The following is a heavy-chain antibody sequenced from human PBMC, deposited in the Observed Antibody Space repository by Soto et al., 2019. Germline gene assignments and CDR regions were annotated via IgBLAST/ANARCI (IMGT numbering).Heavy chain of an antibody. J-gene: IGHJ6*02. D-gene: IGHD2-8*01. CDR1: GGTFSSYA. CDR3: ARGDCTNGVCYSRGAYYYGMDV. CDR2: IIPIFGTA. Sequence: QVQLVQSGAEVKKPGSSVKVSCKASGGTFSSYAISWVRQAPGQGLEWMGGIIPIFGTANYAQKFQGGVTITADESTRTAYMELSSQSSEDTAVYYCARGDCTNGVCYSRGAYYYGMDVWGQGTTVTVSS. V-gene: IGHV1-69*01.